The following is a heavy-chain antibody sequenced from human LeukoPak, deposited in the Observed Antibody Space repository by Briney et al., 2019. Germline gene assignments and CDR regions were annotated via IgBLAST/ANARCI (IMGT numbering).Heavy chain of an antibody. D-gene: IGHD3-3*01. Sequence: PSETLSLTCTVSSGSISSGSYYWSWIRQPAGKGLEWIGRIYTSGSTNYNPSLKSRVTISVDTSKNQFSLKLSSVTAADTAVYYCARDLIIWSGYYTDYWGQGTLVTVSS. J-gene: IGHJ4*02. CDR1: SGSISSGSYY. V-gene: IGHV4-61*02. CDR2: IYTSGST. CDR3: ARDLIIWSGYYTDY.